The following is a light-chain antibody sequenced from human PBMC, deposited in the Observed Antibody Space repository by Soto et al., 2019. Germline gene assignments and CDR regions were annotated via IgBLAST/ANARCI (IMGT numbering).Light chain of an antibody. CDR2: AVT. Sequence: QSALTQPASVSGSPGQSITISCTGTSSDVGGYNYVSWYQQHPGKAPKLIIYAVTNRPSGVSIRFSGSKSGNTASLTISGLQAEDEADYYCQSYDNILSGPLFGGGTKLTVL. CDR1: SSDVGGYNY. J-gene: IGLJ3*02. CDR3: QSYDNILSGPL. V-gene: IGLV2-14*01.